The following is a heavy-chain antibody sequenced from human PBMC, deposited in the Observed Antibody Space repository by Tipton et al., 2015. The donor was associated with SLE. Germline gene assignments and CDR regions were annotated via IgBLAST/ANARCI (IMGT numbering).Heavy chain of an antibody. CDR1: GFNFSNYG. J-gene: IGHJ4*02. CDR3: AKDRELYYNFWSGSLDN. CDR2: ISYDGSNK. V-gene: IGHV3-30*18. Sequence: SLRLSCAASGFNFSNYGMHWVRQAPGKGLEWVAVISYDGSNKYYADSVKGRFTISRDNSKNTLYLQMHSLRAEDTAVYYCAKDRELYYNFWSGSLDNWGQGTLVTVSS. D-gene: IGHD3-3*01.